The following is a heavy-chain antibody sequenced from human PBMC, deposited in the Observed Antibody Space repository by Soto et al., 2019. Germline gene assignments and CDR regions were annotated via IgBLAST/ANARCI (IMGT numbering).Heavy chain of an antibody. Sequence: GESLKISCAASGFTFSSYAMHWVRQAPGKGLEWVAVISYDGSNKYYADSVKGRFTISRDNSKNTLYLQMNSLRAEDTAVYYCARVLLPAPASPRYYYYGMDVWGQGTTVTVSS. CDR3: ARVLLPAPASPRYYYYGMDV. D-gene: IGHD3-10*01. CDR1: GFTFSSYA. V-gene: IGHV3-30-3*01. CDR2: ISYDGSNK. J-gene: IGHJ6*02.